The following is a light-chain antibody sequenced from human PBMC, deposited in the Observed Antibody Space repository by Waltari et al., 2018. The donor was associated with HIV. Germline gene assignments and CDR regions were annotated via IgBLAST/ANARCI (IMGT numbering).Light chain of an antibody. CDR1: QSVSSY. Sequence: EIVLTQSPSTLSLSPGEGATLSCRASQSVSSYLAWYQQKHGQAPRLLIYDASSRATGIPARFSGSGSGIDFTLTISSLEPEYFAVYYCQQRSNWPPWTFGQGNKVEIK. V-gene: IGKV3-11*01. J-gene: IGKJ1*01. CDR2: DAS. CDR3: QQRSNWPPWT.